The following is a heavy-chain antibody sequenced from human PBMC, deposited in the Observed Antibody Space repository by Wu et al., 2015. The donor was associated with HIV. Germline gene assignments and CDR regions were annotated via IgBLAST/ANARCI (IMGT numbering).Heavy chain of an antibody. V-gene: IGHV1-18*01. CDR1: GYTFTSYG. Sequence: QVYLVQSGGEVKKPGASVKVSCKASGYTFTSYGISWVRQAPGQGLEWMGWTNIYNDTNYAQKFQDRVTVTTDTSTSTAYMELRSLRSDDTAVYYCATSLKPAAIPAFDIWGQGTMVTVSS. CDR2: TNIYNDT. J-gene: IGHJ3*02. D-gene: IGHD2-2*02. CDR3: ATSLKPAAIPAFDI.